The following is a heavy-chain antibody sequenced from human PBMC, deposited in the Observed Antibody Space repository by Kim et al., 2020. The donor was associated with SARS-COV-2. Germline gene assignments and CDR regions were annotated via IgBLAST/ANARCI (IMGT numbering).Heavy chain of an antibody. CDR1: GGSISSYY. D-gene: IGHD3-3*01. CDR2: ISYIGST. J-gene: IGHJ5*02. V-gene: IGHV4-59*13. Sequence: SETLSLTCSVSGGSISSYYWSWIRQPPGKGLEWIGYISYIGSTNYNPSLKSRVTISVDTSKNQFSLKLSSVTAADTAVYYCARDRALGDFWSGDNWFDPWGQGTLVTVSS. CDR3: ARDRALGDFWSGDNWFDP.